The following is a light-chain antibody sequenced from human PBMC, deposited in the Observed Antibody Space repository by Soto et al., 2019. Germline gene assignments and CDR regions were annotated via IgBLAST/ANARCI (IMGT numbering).Light chain of an antibody. Sequence: EIVLTQSPDTLSLSPGERATLSCRASQSVSNSFLAWYQHRPGQAPRLLIYGASSRATGIPDRFSGSGSGTDFTLTISRLEPEDVAVYYCQQYGSSSYTVGQGTKLEIK. CDR2: GAS. CDR1: QSVSNSF. J-gene: IGKJ2*01. V-gene: IGKV3-20*01. CDR3: QQYGSSSYT.